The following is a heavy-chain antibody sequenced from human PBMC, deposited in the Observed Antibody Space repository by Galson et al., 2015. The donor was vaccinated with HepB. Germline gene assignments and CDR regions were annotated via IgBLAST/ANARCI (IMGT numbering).Heavy chain of an antibody. CDR2: IRNGANYYAT. J-gene: IGHJ6*02. Sequence: SLRLSCAASGLTFSGSGIHWVRQAPGKGLEWVGRIRNGANYYATAYAPSVRGRFTVSRDDLKSTAYLQMNSLTPEDTAVYYCTRPGYGSSWFLDYAHGVDVWGQGTTVIVS. D-gene: IGHD3/OR15-3a*01. CDR3: TRPGYGSSWFLDYAHGVDV. V-gene: IGHV3-73*01. CDR1: GLTFSGSG.